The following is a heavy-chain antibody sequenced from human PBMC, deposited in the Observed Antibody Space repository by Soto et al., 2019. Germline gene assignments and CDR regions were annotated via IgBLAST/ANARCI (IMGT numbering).Heavy chain of an antibody. V-gene: IGHV3-30*18. CDR3: AKTAGYDYVWGSSGLDP. D-gene: IGHD3-16*01. CDR1: GFTFCSYG. J-gene: IGHJ5*02. CDR2: ISYDGSDK. Sequence: PGGSLRLSCAGSGFTFCSYGMHWVRQAPGKGLEWVAVISYDGSDKYYGDSVKGRFTISRDDSKNTLYLQMNSLRVEDTAIYYCAKTAGYDYVWGSSGLDPWGQGTLVTVSS.